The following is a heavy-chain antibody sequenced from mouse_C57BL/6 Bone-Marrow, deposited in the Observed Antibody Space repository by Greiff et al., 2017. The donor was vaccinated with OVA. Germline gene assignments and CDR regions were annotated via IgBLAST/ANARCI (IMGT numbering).Heavy chain of an antibody. J-gene: IGHJ4*01. CDR2: IDPETGGT. CDR3: TRGYSNYYAMDY. V-gene: IGHV1-15*01. D-gene: IGHD2-5*01. Sequence: VQLQQSGAELVRPGASVTLSCKASGYTFTDYEMHWVKQTPAHGLEWIGAIDPETGGTAYNQKFKGKAILTADKSSSTAYMELRSLTSEDSAVYYCTRGYSNYYAMDYWGQGTSVTVSS. CDR1: GYTFTDYE.